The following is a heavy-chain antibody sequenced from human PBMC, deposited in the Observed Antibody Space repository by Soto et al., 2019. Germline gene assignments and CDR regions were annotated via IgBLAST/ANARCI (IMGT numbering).Heavy chain of an antibody. CDR3: ARDPIIPYGSGPNWFDP. Sequence: QVQLVQSGAEVKKPGASVKVSCTASQYTFTSYYIHWVRQAPGQGLEWMGRINPLDGSTTYAQKFQGRVTVTKDTSTITVYMELSSLTSEDTSLYYCARDPIIPYGSGPNWFDPWGQGTQVTVSS. J-gene: IGHJ5*02. V-gene: IGHV1-46*01. D-gene: IGHD3-10*01. CDR2: INPLDGST. CDR1: QYTFTSYY.